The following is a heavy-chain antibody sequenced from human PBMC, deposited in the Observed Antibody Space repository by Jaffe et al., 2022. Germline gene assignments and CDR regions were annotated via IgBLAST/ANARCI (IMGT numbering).Heavy chain of an antibody. D-gene: IGHD3-3*01. Sequence: QVQLVQSGAEVKKPGASVKVSCKASGYTFTSYAMHWVRQAPGQRLEWMGWINAGNGNTKYSQKFQGRVTITRDTSASTAYMELSSLRSEDTAVYYCARGLSQYYDFWSGYYTLGYWGQGTLVTVSS. V-gene: IGHV1-3*01. CDR1: GYTFTSYA. CDR3: ARGLSQYYDFWSGYYTLGY. CDR2: INAGNGNT. J-gene: IGHJ4*02.